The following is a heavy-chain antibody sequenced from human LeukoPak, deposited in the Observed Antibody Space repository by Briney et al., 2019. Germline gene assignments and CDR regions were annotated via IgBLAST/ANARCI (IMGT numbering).Heavy chain of an antibody. CDR1: GGSISDYY. CDR2: IYHSGGT. J-gene: IGHJ4*02. V-gene: IGHV4-59*08. Sequence: SETLSLTCTVSGGSISDYYWSWIRQPPGKALEWIGNIYHSGGTNHNPSLKSRVTISVDTSKTKFSLKLSSVTAADTAVYYCARQGRNRDFCSSISCHYFDFWGQGALATVSS. D-gene: IGHD2-2*01. CDR3: ARQGRNRDFCSSISCHYFDF.